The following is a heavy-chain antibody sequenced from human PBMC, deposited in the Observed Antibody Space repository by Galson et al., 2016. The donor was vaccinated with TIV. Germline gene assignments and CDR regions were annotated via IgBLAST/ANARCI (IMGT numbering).Heavy chain of an antibody. CDR3: ARDPLFGGMDV. Sequence: SLRLSCAASQFPFSDYWMNWIRQAPGKGLEWVATIKQDGCDRYYGDSVKGRFTISKDNAKRLLYLHMSSLRVEDTAVYYCARDPLFGGMDVWGQGATVAVS. V-gene: IGHV3-7*03. CDR1: QFPFSDYW. J-gene: IGHJ6*02. D-gene: IGHD3-10*02. CDR2: IKQDGCDR.